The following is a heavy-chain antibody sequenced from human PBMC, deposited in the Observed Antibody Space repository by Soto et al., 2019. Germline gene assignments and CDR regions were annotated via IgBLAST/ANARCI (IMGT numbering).Heavy chain of an antibody. V-gene: IGHV4-31*02. CDR3: AQALVFTGGDGFDI. D-gene: IGHD1-1*01. Sequence: QVRLQEWGPGLVKPSQTLSLKCSVSGGSITTGGRYWSWIRQLPGKGLEWIGDIYYSGNTYYNASLESRVTLSVEAAKNQFSLKLSSVTAADTAVYYCAQALVFTGGDGFDIWGQGRLVTVSS. J-gene: IGHJ3*02. CDR2: IYYSGNT. CDR1: GGSITTGGRY.